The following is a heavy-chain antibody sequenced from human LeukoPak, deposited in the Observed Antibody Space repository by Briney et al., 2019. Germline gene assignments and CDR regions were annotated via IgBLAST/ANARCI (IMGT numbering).Heavy chain of an antibody. CDR1: GFTFSGSA. J-gene: IGHJ4*02. CDR3: AKGPQLYNGYHPDY. CDR2: ITGSDDKT. V-gene: IGHV3-23*01. D-gene: IGHD5-18*01. Sequence: GGSLSLSCAASGFTFSGSAMTWVRQAPGKGLQWVSTITGSDDKTYYADSVKGRFTISRDFSKNMVHLQMNSLRVEDTAIYYCAKGPQLYNGYHPDYWGQGTLVTVSS.